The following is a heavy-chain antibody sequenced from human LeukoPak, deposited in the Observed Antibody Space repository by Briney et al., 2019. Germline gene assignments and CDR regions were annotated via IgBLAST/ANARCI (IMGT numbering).Heavy chain of an antibody. CDR1: GFTFSNYA. V-gene: IGHV3-23*01. CDR2: IVGSGGSI. CDR3: VPTIDY. D-gene: IGHD3-10*01. J-gene: IGHJ4*02. Sequence: PGGSLRLSCAVSGFTFSNYAFSWVRQAPGKGLEWVSGIVGSGGSIYYADSVKGRFTISRDNSEDTAVYYCAKDHYSGAGSYYDVPTIDYWGQGTLVTVSS.